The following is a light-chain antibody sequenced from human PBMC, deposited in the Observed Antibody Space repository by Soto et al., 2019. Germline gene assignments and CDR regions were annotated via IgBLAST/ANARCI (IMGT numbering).Light chain of an antibody. V-gene: IGKV3-20*01. J-gene: IGKJ1*01. Sequence: EIVFAQSPATLSVSPGERATLSCRASQSVPSTYFAWYQQKSGQPPRLLISGTSNRATGIPDRFSGSGSGRDFTLTISRLEPEDFAVYYCQQYGSSPKTFGQGTKVDI. CDR2: GTS. CDR1: QSVPSTY. CDR3: QQYGSSPKT.